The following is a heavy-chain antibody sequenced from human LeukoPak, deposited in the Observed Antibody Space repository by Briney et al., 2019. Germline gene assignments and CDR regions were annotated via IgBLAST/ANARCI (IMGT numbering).Heavy chain of an antibody. Sequence: GGSLRLSCAASGFTFSNYYMIWVRQAPGKGLEWVSLIYSDGTTYYADSVKGRFTISRDNSKNTLYLQMNSLRAEDMAVYYCARWGSTSCYDYWGQGTLVAVSS. V-gene: IGHV3-66*01. CDR1: GFTFSNYY. CDR3: ARWGSTSCYDY. J-gene: IGHJ4*02. CDR2: IYSDGTT. D-gene: IGHD2-2*01.